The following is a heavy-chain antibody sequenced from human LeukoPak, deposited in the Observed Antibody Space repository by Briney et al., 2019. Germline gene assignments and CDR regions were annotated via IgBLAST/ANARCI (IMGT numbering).Heavy chain of an antibody. CDR1: GGSISSYY. V-gene: IGHV4-34*01. CDR3: ARGASYCSGGSCYSVFDP. CDR2: INHSGST. D-gene: IGHD2-15*01. Sequence: ASETLSLTCTVSGGSISSYYWSWIRQPPGKGLEWIGEINHSGSTNYNPSLKSRVTISVDTSKNQFSLKLSSVTAADTAVYYCARGASYCSGGSCYSVFDPWGQGTLVTVSS. J-gene: IGHJ5*02.